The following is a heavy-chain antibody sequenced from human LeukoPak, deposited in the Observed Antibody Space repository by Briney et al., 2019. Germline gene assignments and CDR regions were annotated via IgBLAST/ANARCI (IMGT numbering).Heavy chain of an antibody. CDR2: IYYTGST. V-gene: IGHV4-59*01. CDR3: ARGRGYADY. Sequence: NPSETLSLTCTVSGGSISGYYWSWIRQPPGKGLEWIGYIYYTGSTNYNPSLKSRVTMSVDTSKNQFSPKLTSVTSADTALYYCARGRGYADYWGQGALVTVSS. CDR1: GGSISGYY. J-gene: IGHJ4*02. D-gene: IGHD6-25*01.